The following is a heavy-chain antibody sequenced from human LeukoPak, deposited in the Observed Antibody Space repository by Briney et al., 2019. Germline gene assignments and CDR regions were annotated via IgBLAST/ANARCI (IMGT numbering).Heavy chain of an antibody. CDR1: GYTFTSYA. V-gene: IGHV7-4-1*02. CDR3: ARVTGTTFRLVRFDY. D-gene: IGHD1-7*01. CDR2: INTNTGNP. Sequence: GASVKVSCKASGYTFTSYAMNWVRQAPGQGIEWMGLINTNTGNPTYAQGFTGRFVFSLDTSVSTAYLQISSLKAEDTAVYYCARVTGTTFRLVRFDYWGQGTLVTVSS. J-gene: IGHJ4*02.